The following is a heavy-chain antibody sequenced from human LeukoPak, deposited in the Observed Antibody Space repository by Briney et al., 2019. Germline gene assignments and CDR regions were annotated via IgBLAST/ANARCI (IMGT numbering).Heavy chain of an antibody. Sequence: PGGSLRLSCAASGFTFSSYDMIWVRRAPGKGLEWVSTISASGDSTYYADSVKGRLAISRDNSKSTLYLQMNSLRAEDTAVYYCAKSDCSGGSCYPRYWGQGTQVTVSS. CDR2: ISASGDST. CDR1: GFTFSSYD. CDR3: AKSDCSGGSCYPRY. J-gene: IGHJ4*02. V-gene: IGHV3-23*01. D-gene: IGHD2-15*01.